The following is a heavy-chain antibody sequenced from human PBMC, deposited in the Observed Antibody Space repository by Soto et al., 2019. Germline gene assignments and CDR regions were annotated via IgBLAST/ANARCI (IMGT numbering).Heavy chain of an antibody. CDR2: FIPVYRTL. Sequence: QVQLVQSGAEVKKPGSSVKVSCKASGGSFGNSAINWVRQTPGQGLDWLGGFIPVYRTLNYAQKFQGRVTIIADESTGTAYMTLSSLASDDTAFYYCATGVIWIGYFTVDSWGQGTRVTVSS. CDR3: ATGVIWIGYFTVDS. J-gene: IGHJ4*02. V-gene: IGHV1-69*01. CDR1: GGSFGNSA. D-gene: IGHD3-3*01.